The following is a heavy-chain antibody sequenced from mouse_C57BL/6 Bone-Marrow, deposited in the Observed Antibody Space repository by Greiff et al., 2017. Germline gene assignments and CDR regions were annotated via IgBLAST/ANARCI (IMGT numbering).Heavy chain of an antibody. CDR1: GYAFSSSW. V-gene: IGHV1-82*01. D-gene: IGHD2-2*01. CDR2: IYPGDGDT. J-gene: IGHJ3*01. CDR3: VSAIYYGYDEFAY. Sequence: QVQLQQSGPELVKPGASVKISCKASGYAFSSSWMNWVKQRPGKGLEWIGRIYPGDGDTNYNGKFKGKATLTADKSSSTAYMQLSSLTSEDSAVYFCVSAIYYGYDEFAYWGQGTLVTVSA.